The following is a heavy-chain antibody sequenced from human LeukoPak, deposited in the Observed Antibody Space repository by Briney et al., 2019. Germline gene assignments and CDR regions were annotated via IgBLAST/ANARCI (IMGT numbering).Heavy chain of an antibody. V-gene: IGHV4-34*01. Sequence: SETLSLTCAVFGGSFSGYYWSWIRQPPGKGLQWIGEINHSGSTNYNPSLKSRVTISVDTSKNQFSLKLSSVTAADTAVYYCARREPPFDYWGQGTLVTVSS. J-gene: IGHJ4*02. D-gene: IGHD1-26*01. CDR3: ARREPPFDY. CDR2: INHSGST. CDR1: GGSFSGYY.